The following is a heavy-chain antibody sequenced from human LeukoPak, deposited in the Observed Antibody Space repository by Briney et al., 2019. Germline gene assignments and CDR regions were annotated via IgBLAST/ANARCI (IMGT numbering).Heavy chain of an antibody. D-gene: IGHD3-22*01. V-gene: IGHV3-33*08. CDR3: ARALPLYDSSGYYLGSIDY. Sequence: PGGSLRLSCAASGFTFSSYGMHWVRQAPGKGLEWVAVVWYDGSNKYYADSVKGRFTISRDNSKNTLYLQMNSLRAEGTAVYYCARALPLYDSSGYYLGSIDYWGQGTLVTVSS. CDR1: GFTFSSYG. CDR2: VWYDGSNK. J-gene: IGHJ4*02.